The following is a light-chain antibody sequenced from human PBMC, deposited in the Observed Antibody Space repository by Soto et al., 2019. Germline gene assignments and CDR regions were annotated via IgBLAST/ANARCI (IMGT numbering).Light chain of an antibody. Sequence: DIKLTQSPSSLSASVGDRVTITCQASQDINIYLNWYQHKPGKAPKLLIYDASNLETGVPSRFSGSGSGTKFSFTISSLQPEDIATYYCQQYNSYSWTLGQGTKVDIK. CDR3: QQYNSYSWT. J-gene: IGKJ1*01. CDR2: DAS. CDR1: QDINIY. V-gene: IGKV1-33*01.